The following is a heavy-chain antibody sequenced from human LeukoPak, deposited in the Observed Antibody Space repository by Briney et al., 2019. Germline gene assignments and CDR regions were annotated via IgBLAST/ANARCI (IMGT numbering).Heavy chain of an antibody. CDR3: ARAPYCSSTSCERWFDP. V-gene: IGHV4-34*01. J-gene: IGHJ5*02. CDR2: INHSGST. D-gene: IGHD2-2*01. CDR1: GGSVSGYY. Sequence: SETLSLTCAVYGGSVSGYYWRWIRQPRGKGLEWIGEINHSGSTNYNPSLKSRVTTSVDTSTNPFSLKLSSVTAADTAVYHCARAPYCSSTSCERWFDPWGQGTLVTVSS.